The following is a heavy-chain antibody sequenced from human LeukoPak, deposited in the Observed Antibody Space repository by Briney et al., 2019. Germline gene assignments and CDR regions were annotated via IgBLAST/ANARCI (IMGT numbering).Heavy chain of an antibody. V-gene: IGHV4-39*07. J-gene: IGHJ6*03. CDR1: GGSISLSYYY. Sequence: SETLSLTCSVSGGSISLSYYYWGWIRQPPGKALEWIGSVYYSGTTSYNPSLKSRVTISVDMSKNHFSLRLSSVTAADTAVYYCARDSRIAARPKHYYYYMDVWGKGATVTVSS. CDR3: ARDSRIAARPKHYYYYMDV. CDR2: VYYSGTT. D-gene: IGHD6-6*01.